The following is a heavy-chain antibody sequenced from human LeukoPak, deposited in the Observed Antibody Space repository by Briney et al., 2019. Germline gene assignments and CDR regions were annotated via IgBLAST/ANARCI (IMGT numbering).Heavy chain of an antibody. V-gene: IGHV3-30*03. CDR3: ARDLSGSYVFDY. J-gene: IGHJ4*02. Sequence: GGSLRLSCAASGFTFSSHGIHWVRQAPGKGLEWVAVISYDGSNKNYADSVKGRFTIPRDNSKNTLYLQMNSLRAEDTALYYCARDLSGSYVFDYWGQGTLVTVSS. CDR1: GFTFSSHG. CDR2: ISYDGSNK. D-gene: IGHD1-26*01.